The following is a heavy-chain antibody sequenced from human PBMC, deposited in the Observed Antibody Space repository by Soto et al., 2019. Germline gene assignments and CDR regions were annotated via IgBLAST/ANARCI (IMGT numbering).Heavy chain of an antibody. CDR2: ISAYNGNT. D-gene: IGHD3-3*02. CDR1: GYTFTSYG. V-gene: IGHV1-18*01. Sequence: QVQLVESGAEVKKPGASVKVSCKASGYTFTSYGISWVRQAPGQGLEWMGWISAYNGNTNYAQKLQGRVTMTTDTSTSTAYMELRSLRSDDTAVYYCARRPLHFWSGYYHFDYWGQGTLVTVSS. J-gene: IGHJ4*02. CDR3: ARRPLHFWSGYYHFDY.